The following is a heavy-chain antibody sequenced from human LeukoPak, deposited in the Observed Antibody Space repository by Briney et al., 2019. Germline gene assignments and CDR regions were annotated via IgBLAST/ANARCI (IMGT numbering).Heavy chain of an antibody. CDR3: ARDYDSSGYANPPLDY. Sequence: ASVKVSCKASGYTFTGYYMHWVRQAPGQGLEWMGWINPNSGGTNYAQKFQGRVTMTRDTSISTAYMELSRLRSDDTAVYHCARDYDSSGYANPPLDYWGQGTLVTVSS. J-gene: IGHJ4*02. CDR2: INPNSGGT. CDR1: GYTFTGYY. V-gene: IGHV1-2*02. D-gene: IGHD3-22*01.